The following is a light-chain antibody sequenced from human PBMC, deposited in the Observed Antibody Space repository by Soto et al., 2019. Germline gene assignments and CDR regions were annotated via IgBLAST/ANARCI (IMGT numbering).Light chain of an antibody. Sequence: DIQMTQSPSFLSASVGDKVTITCRATESVSKWLAWYQEKPGKAPKVLIYDASNLESGVPSRFSGSGSGTEFTLTISSLQPDDFATYYCQQYNSYSFGQGTKVDSK. CDR1: ESVSKW. CDR2: DAS. J-gene: IGKJ1*01. V-gene: IGKV1-5*01. CDR3: QQYNSYS.